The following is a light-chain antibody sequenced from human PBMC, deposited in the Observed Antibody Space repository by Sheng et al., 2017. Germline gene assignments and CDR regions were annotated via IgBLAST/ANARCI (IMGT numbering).Light chain of an antibody. J-gene: IGKJ4*01. CDR2: QAS. V-gene: IGKV1-5*03. Sequence: IQMTQSPSTLSASVGDRVTITCRASQSISTWLAWYQQKPGKAPKLLIYQASNLESGVPSRFRGSGSGTEFTLTISSLPPEDFATYYCQQYYTYPLTFGGGTKVEIK. CDR1: QSISTW. CDR3: QQYYTYPLT.